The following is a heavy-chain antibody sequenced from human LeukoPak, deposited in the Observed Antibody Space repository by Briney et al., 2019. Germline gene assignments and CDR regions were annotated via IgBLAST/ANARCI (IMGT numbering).Heavy chain of an antibody. D-gene: IGHD6-13*01. CDR2: IYYSGTT. Sequence: SSETLSLTCTVSGGSISSYYWSWIRQPPAKGLEWIGYIYYSGTTNYNPSLKSRVTISVDTSKNQFSLKLSSVTAADTAVYYCARGVYIAAAQYGYWGQGTLVTVSS. CDR3: ARGVYIAAAQYGY. V-gene: IGHV4-59*01. J-gene: IGHJ4*02. CDR1: GGSISSYY.